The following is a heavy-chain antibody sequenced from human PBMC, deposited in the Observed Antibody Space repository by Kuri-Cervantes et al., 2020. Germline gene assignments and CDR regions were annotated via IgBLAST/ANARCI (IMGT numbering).Heavy chain of an antibody. J-gene: IGHJ3*02. CDR2: IYPGDSAT. CDR1: GYSFTSYW. Sequence: KVSCKGSGYSFTSYWIGWVRQMPGKGLEWMGIIYPGDSATRYSPSFQGQVTISADKSISTAYLQWSSLKASDTAMYYCARQPVYCTNGVCYPLAAFDIWGQGTMVTVSS. V-gene: IGHV5-51*01. D-gene: IGHD2-8*01. CDR3: ARQPVYCTNGVCYPLAAFDI.